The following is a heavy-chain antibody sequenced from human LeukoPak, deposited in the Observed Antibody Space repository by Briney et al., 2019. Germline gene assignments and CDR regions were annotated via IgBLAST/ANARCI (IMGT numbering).Heavy chain of an antibody. V-gene: IGHV1-8*01. CDR1: GYTFTRYD. J-gene: IGHJ4*02. CDR2: MNPNSGNT. CDR3: ARVGYYYDSSGYYYSY. Sequence: ASVKVSCKASGYTFTRYDINWVRQATGQGLEWMGWMNPNSGNTGYAQKCQGRVTMTRNTSISTAYMELSSLRSEDTAVYYCARVGYYYDSSGYYYSYWGQGTLVTVSS. D-gene: IGHD3-22*01.